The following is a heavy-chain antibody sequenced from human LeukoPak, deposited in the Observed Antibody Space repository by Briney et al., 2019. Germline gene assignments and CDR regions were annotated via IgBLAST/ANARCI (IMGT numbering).Heavy chain of an antibody. J-gene: IGHJ5*02. CDR3: ATATPPNWFDP. CDR2: VDPEDGET. CDR1: GYTFTDYY. V-gene: IGHV1-69-2*01. Sequence: ASVKVSCKVSGYTFTDYYMHWVQQAPGKGLEWMGLVDPEDGETIYAEKFQGRVTITADTSTDIAYMELSSLRSEDTAVYYCATATPPNWFDPWGQGTLVTVSS. D-gene: IGHD2-15*01.